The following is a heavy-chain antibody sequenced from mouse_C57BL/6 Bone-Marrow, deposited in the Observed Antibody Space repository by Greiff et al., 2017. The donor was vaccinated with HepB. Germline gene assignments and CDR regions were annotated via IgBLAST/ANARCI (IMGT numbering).Heavy chain of an antibody. CDR3: ARPTVTTVVAPYYFDY. D-gene: IGHD1-1*01. Sequence: VQLQQSGAELARPGASVKLSCKASGYTFTSYGISWVKQRTGQGLEWIGEIYPRSGNTYYNEKFKGKATLTADKSSSTAYMELRSLTSEDSAVYFCARPTVTTVVAPYYFDYWGQGTTLTVSS. J-gene: IGHJ2*01. CDR2: IYPRSGNT. V-gene: IGHV1-81*01. CDR1: GYTFTSYG.